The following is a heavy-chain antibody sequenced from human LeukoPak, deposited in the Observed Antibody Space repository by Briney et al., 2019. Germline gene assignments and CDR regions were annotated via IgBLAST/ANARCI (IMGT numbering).Heavy chain of an antibody. Sequence: SVKVSCKASGGTFSSYAISWVRQAPGQGLEWMGRIIPIFGTANYAQKFQGRVTITTDASTSTAYMELSSLRSEDTAVYYCASQPDYYDSSGYRGDYFDYWGQGTLVTVSS. D-gene: IGHD3-22*01. CDR3: ASQPDYYDSSGYRGDYFDY. J-gene: IGHJ4*02. CDR2: IIPIFGTA. V-gene: IGHV1-69*05. CDR1: GGTFSSYA.